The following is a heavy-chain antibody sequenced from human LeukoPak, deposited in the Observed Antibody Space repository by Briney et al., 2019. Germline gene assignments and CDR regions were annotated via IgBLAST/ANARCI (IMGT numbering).Heavy chain of an antibody. CDR1: GFTFTTYA. Sequence: GGSLRLSCAASGFTFTTYAMHWVRQAPGKGLEWVAVISYDGNNKYYADSVKGRFTISRDNSENMLYLQMNSLRAEDTAVYYCARDQPPGGSGSFDYWGQGTLVTVSP. J-gene: IGHJ4*02. CDR3: ARDQPPGGSGSFDY. CDR2: ISYDGNNK. D-gene: IGHD3-10*01. V-gene: IGHV3-30-3*01.